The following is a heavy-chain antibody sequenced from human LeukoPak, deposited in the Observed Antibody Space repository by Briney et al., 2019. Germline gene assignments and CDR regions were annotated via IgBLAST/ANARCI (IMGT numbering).Heavy chain of an antibody. CDR2: IYPGDSDT. J-gene: IGHJ4*02. D-gene: IGHD6-13*01. CDR1: GYSFTSYW. V-gene: IGHV5-51*01. Sequence: LGESLKISCKGSGYSFTSYWIGWVRQMPGKGLEWMGIIYPGDSDTRYSPCFQGQVTISADKSISTAYLQWSSLKASDTAMYYCARPSYSSSWWAAPIDYWGQGTLVTVSS. CDR3: ARPSYSSSWWAAPIDY.